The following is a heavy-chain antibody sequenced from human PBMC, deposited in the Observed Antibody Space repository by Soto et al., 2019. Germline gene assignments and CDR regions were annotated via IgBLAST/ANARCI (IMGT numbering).Heavy chain of an antibody. Sequence: GASVKVSCKVSGGTFKNYAISWVRQAPGQGLEWVGGILPVFDELNYAPKLQGRVTITADEVTSTAHLELGNLTSEDTAVYFCARASDTSGYYYWGQGTLVTVSS. J-gene: IGHJ4*02. V-gene: IGHV1-69*13. D-gene: IGHD3-22*01. CDR1: GGTFKNYA. CDR2: ILPVFDEL. CDR3: ARASDTSGYYY.